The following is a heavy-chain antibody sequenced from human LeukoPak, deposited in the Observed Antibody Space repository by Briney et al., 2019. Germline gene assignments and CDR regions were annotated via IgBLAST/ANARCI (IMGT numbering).Heavy chain of an antibody. CDR2: ISYDGTDK. V-gene: IGHV3-30*04. J-gene: IGHJ3*02. D-gene: IGHD6-19*01. CDR3: ARRGYGSGRADAFDI. Sequence: PGRSLRLSCAASGFTFSSYAMHWVRQAPGKGLEWVAVISYDGTDKYYADSVKGRFTISRDNSKNTLFLQTNSPRAEDTAIYYCARRGYGSGRADAFDIWGQGTMVTVSS. CDR1: GFTFSSYA.